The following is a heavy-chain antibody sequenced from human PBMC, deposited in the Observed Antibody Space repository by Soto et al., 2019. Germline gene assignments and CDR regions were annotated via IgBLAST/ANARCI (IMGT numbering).Heavy chain of an antibody. CDR2: IWYDGSNK. CDR3: ARDCAEYSSYYYYGMDV. CDR1: GFTFSSYG. J-gene: IGHJ6*02. V-gene: IGHV3-33*01. Sequence: GGSLRLSCAASGFTFSSYGMHWVRQAPGKGLEWVAVIWYDGSNKYYADSVKGRFTISRDNSKNTLYLQMNSLRAEDTAVYYCARDCAEYSSYYYYGMDVWGQGTTVTVSS. D-gene: IGHD5-18*01.